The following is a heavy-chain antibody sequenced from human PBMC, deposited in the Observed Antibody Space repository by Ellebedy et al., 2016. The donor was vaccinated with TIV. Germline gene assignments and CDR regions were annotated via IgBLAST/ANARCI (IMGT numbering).Heavy chain of an antibody. J-gene: IGHJ6*02. V-gene: IGHV3-49*03. D-gene: IGHD1-14*01. CDR2: IRSKAYGGTT. CDR1: GFTCGDYA. Sequence: GESLKISCTASGFTCGDYAMSWFRQAPGKGLEWVGFIRSKAYGGTTEYAASVKGRFTISRDDSKSIAYLQMNSLKTEDTAVYYCTRDLPGGGMDVWGQGTTVIVSS. CDR3: TRDLPGGGMDV.